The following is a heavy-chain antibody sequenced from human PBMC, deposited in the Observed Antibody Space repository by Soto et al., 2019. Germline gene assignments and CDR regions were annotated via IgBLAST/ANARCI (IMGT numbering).Heavy chain of an antibody. CDR2: IFYSGST. D-gene: IGHD3-16*01. CDR3: ARVPSPFDFYYAMDV. V-gene: IGHV4-30-4*02. J-gene: IGHJ6*02. CDR1: GGSISSGGYY. Sequence: SETLSLTCTVSGGSISSGGYYWSWIRHHPGKGLEWIGYIFYSGSTFYSPSLKSRVTISVDTSQNQFSLKLNSVTAADTAVYFCARVPSPFDFYYAMDVWGQGTTVTVSS.